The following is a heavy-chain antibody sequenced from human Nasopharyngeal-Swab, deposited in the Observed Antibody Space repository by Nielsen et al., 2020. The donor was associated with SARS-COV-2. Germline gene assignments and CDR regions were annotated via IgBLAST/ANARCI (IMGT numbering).Heavy chain of an antibody. J-gene: IGHJ6*02. V-gene: IGHV3-48*02. CDR2: ISDSSLTI. D-gene: IGHD1-1*01. CDR1: GFTYNS. CDR3: VTERGGDLNWYHGMDV. Sequence: GESLKISCAASGFTYNSVNWVRQAPGQGLEWISYISDSSLTIYYADSVKGRFSISRDNAKNSLYLQMDSLRDEDTAVYYCVTERGGDLNWYHGMDVWGQGTTVIVSS.